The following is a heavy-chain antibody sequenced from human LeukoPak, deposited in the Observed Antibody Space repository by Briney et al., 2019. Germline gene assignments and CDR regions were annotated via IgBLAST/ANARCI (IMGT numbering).Heavy chain of an antibody. CDR1: GFTFSSHW. D-gene: IGHD3-16*01. CDR2: ISSSSSTI. V-gene: IGHV3-48*02. J-gene: IGHJ4*02. CDR3: ARQTRGIDY. Sequence: PGGSLRLSCAASGFTFSSHWMHWVRQAPGKGLEWISYISSSSSTIYYADSVKGRFTLSRDNAKNSLYLQMSSLRDEDTAMYYCARQTRGIDYWGQGTLVTVSS.